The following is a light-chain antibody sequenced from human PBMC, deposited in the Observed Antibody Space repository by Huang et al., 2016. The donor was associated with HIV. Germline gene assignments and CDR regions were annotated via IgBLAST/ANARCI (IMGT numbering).Light chain of an antibody. CDR3: QQYFTTPQT. Sequence: VMIQSPASLAVSLGERATINCKSIRNLFYTPTNNNYLGWYQQKPGHPPKLLVYGASTRESGVPDRFSGGGSGTDFTLTIRSLQAEDVAVYYCQQYFTTPQTFGQGTRVEIK. CDR1: RNLFYTPTNNNY. J-gene: IGKJ2*01. CDR2: GAS. V-gene: IGKV4-1*01.